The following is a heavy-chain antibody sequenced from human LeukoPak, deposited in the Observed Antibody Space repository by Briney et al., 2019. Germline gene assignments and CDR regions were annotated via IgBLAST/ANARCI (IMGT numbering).Heavy chain of an antibody. CDR1: GYTFNKYS. D-gene: IGHD1-26*01. CDR3: ARGLSGSYSLYYYYYYMDV. Sequence: ASVKASCKTSGYTFNKYSITWVRQAPGQGLEWMGWISVYNDNTNYAQSLQGRVTMTTDTSTSTAYMELRSLRSDDTAVYYCARGLSGSYSLYYYYYYMDVWGKGTTVTVSS. V-gene: IGHV1-18*01. CDR2: ISVYNDNT. J-gene: IGHJ6*03.